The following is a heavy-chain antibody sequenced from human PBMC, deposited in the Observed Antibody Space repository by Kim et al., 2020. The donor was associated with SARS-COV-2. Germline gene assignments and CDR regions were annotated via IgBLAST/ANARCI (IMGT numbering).Heavy chain of an antibody. D-gene: IGHD3-10*01. CDR2: TYYRSKWYN. CDR3: AREVEVWFGEFPPFDY. J-gene: IGHJ4*02. V-gene: IGHV6-1*01. CDR1: GDSVSSNSAA. Sequence: SQTLSLSGAISGDSVSSNSAAWNWIRQSPSRGLEWLGRTYYRSKWYNDYAVSVKSRITINPDTSKNQFSLQLNSVTPEDTAVYYCAREVEVWFGEFPPFDYWGQGTLVTVSS.